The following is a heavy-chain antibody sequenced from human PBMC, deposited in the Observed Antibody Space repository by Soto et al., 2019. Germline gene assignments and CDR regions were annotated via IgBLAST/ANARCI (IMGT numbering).Heavy chain of an antibody. D-gene: IGHD1-7*01. J-gene: IGHJ4*02. CDR1: GFTFSNAW. V-gene: IGHV3-15*01. CDR2: IKSKTDGGTT. CDR3: TTGDNWNYGV. Sequence: GESLKISCAASGFTFSNAWMSWVRQAPGKGLEWVGRIKSKTDGGTTDYAAPVKGRFTISRDDSKNTLYLQMNSLKTEDTAVYYCTTGDNWNYGVWGQGTLVTVSS.